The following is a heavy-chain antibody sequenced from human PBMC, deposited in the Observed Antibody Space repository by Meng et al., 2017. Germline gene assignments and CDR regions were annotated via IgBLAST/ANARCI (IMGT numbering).Heavy chain of an antibody. J-gene: IGHJ4*02. CDR1: GYTFTSYG. D-gene: IGHD4-17*01. CDR3: AKDRAPSAVTRENPY. Sequence: SCKASGYTFTSYGISWVRQAPGKGLEWVSAISGSGGSTYYADSVKGRFTISRDNSKNTLYLQMNSLRAEDTAVYYCAKDRAPSAVTRENPYWGQGTLVTVSS. CDR2: ISGSGGST. V-gene: IGHV3-23*01.